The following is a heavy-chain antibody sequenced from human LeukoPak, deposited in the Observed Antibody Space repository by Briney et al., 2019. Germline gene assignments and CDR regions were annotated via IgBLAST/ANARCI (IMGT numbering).Heavy chain of an antibody. D-gene: IGHD6-13*01. CDR3: ARQGALVKGIDY. CDR1: GYTFTGYY. V-gene: IGHV1-2*02. Sequence: ASVKVSCKASGYTFTGYYMHWVRQASGQGLEWMGWINPNSGVTNYAQKFQGRVTMTRDTYISSVYMELSRLRSDDTAVYYCARQGALVKGIDYWGQGTLVTVSS. J-gene: IGHJ4*02. CDR2: INPNSGVT.